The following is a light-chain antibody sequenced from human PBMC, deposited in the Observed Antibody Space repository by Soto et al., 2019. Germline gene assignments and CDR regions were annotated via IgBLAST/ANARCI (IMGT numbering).Light chain of an antibody. J-gene: IGKJ2*01. CDR3: QQYNSYSPYT. CDR1: QSISSW. V-gene: IGKV1-5*01. Sequence: DIQMTQSPSTLSESVGDRVTITCRASQSISSWLAWYQQKPGKAPKLLIYDASSLESGVPSRFSGSGSGTEFTLNISSLQPDDFATYYCQQYNSYSPYTFGQGTKLEIK. CDR2: DAS.